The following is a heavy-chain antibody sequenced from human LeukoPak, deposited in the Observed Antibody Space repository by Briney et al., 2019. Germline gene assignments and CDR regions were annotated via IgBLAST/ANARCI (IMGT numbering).Heavy chain of an antibody. Sequence: GESLKISCKCSGYSFTTYWIGWAGQMPGKGLEWMGIIYPGDSDTRYSPSFQGQVTISADKSINTAYLQWSSLKASDTAMYYCTIRQFYGSGSYSIYWGQGTLVTVSS. V-gene: IGHV5-51*01. D-gene: IGHD3-10*01. CDR1: GYSFTTYW. J-gene: IGHJ4*02. CDR3: TIRQFYGSGSYSIY. CDR2: IYPGDSDT.